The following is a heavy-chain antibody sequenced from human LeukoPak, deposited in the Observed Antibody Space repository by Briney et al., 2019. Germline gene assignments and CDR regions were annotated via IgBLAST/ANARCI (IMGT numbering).Heavy chain of an antibody. D-gene: IGHD2-21*01. CDR1: GFTFSSYA. Sequence: GGSLRLSCAASGFTFSSYAMTWVRQAPGKGLEWVSGISGSGSSTYYADSVKGRFTISRGNAKNSLYLQMNSLRVEDTAVYYCARDESGDNDAFDIWGQGTMVTVSS. V-gene: IGHV3-23*01. J-gene: IGHJ3*02. CDR2: ISGSGSST. CDR3: ARDESGDNDAFDI.